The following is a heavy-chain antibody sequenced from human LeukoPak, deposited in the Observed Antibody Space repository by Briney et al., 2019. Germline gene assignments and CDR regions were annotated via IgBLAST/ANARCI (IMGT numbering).Heavy chain of an antibody. D-gene: IGHD5-12*01. CDR2: FHNSGTS. CDR3: TRGAGWLVDY. J-gene: IGHJ4*02. V-gene: IGHV4-59*01. Sequence: SETLSLTCTVSDDSISDYYRGWIRQPPGKGLEWIGYFHNSGTSTYNPSLKSRVTISADTSKNQFSLKLNSLTTADTAVYYCTRGAGWLVDYWGQGILVTVSS. CDR1: DDSISDYY.